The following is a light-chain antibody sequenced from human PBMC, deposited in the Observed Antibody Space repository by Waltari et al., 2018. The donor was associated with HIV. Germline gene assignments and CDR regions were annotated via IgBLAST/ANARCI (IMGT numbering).Light chain of an antibody. V-gene: IGLV1-47*01. J-gene: IGLJ3*02. Sequence: QSVLTQPPSTSGTPGQRVTISCSGSSSNTGSNHLYWYQQLPGTAPKLLIYRNKQRPSGVPGRFSGSKSGTSASLAISGLRSEDEADYYCAAWDDSLSGWVFGGGTKLTVL. CDR1: SSNTGSNH. CDR3: AAWDDSLSGWV. CDR2: RNK.